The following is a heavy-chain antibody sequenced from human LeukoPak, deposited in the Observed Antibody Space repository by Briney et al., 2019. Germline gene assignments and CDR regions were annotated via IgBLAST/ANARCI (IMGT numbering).Heavy chain of an antibody. Sequence: GGSLRLSCAASGFTFSSYWMSWVRQAPGKGLEWVANIKQDGSEKYYVDSVKGRFTISRDNAKNSLYLQMNSLRAEDTAVYYCARDRYYYDSSGYSIIFDYWGQGTLVTVSS. CDR3: ARDRYYYDSSGYSIIFDY. CDR1: GFTFSSYW. V-gene: IGHV3-7*01. CDR2: IKQDGSEK. D-gene: IGHD3-22*01. J-gene: IGHJ4*02.